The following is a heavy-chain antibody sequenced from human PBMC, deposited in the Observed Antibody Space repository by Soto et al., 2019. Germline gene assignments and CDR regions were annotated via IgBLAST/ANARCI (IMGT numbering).Heavy chain of an antibody. J-gene: IGHJ4*02. D-gene: IGHD1-26*01. CDR3: AKLWDSGTYREFDY. CDR2: ISSDGSNK. Sequence: QVQLVESGGGVVQPGRPLRLSCAASGFTFSTYGMHWVRQAPGKGLEWVAVISSDGSNKYYADSLKGRFTISRDNSKITLYLQMNSLRAEDTSVYYCAKLWDSGTYREFDYWGQGTLVTVSS. CDR1: GFTFSTYG. V-gene: IGHV3-30*18.